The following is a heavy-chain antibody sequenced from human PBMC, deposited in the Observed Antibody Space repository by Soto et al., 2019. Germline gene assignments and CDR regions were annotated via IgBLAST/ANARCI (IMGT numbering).Heavy chain of an antibody. Sequence: GESLKISCQGSGYSFTSHWIGWVRQMPGKGLEWMGITYHGDSDTRYSPSFQGQVTISADKSISTAYLQWSSLRASDTAMYYFARGLGGYYYGMDVWGQGTTVTVSS. V-gene: IGHV5-51*01. D-gene: IGHD7-27*01. CDR3: ARGLGGYYYGMDV. CDR2: TYHGDSDT. J-gene: IGHJ6*02. CDR1: GYSFTSHW.